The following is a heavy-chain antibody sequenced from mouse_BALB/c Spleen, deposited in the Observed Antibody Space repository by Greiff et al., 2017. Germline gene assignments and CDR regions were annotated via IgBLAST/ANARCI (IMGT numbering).Heavy chain of an antibody. Sequence: EVHLVESGGGLVKPGGSLKLSCAASGFTFSSYTMSWVRQTPEKRLEWVATISSGGSYTYYPDSVKGRFTISRDNAKNTLYLQMSSLKSEDTAMYYCTRDLGSTMITTFAYWGQGTLVTVSA. CDR2: ISSGGSYT. CDR1: GFTFSSYT. J-gene: IGHJ3*01. D-gene: IGHD2-4*01. V-gene: IGHV5-6-4*01. CDR3: TRDLGSTMITTFAY.